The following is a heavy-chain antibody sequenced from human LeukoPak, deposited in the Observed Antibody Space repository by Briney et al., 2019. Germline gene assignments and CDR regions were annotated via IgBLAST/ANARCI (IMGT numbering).Heavy chain of an antibody. J-gene: IGHJ4*02. CDR1: GFTFDDYG. Sequence: RGSLRLSCAASGFTFDDYGMSWVRQAPGKGLEWVSGINWNGGSTGYTDSVKGRFTISRENTKNSLYLQMNSLRAEDTALYYCARSRGGATYFDYWGQGTLVTVSS. D-gene: IGHD1-26*01. CDR3: ARSRGGATYFDY. V-gene: IGHV3-20*04. CDR2: INWNGGST.